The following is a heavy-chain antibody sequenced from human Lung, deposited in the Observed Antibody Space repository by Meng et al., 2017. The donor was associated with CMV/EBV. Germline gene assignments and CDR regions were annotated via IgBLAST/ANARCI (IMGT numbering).Heavy chain of an antibody. CDR3: ARWRSGYYHYYYGMDV. J-gene: IGHJ6*02. D-gene: IGHD3-22*01. CDR1: GFTFSSYS. Sequence: GESLKISCAASGFTFSSYSMSWVRQAPGKGLEWVANIKQDGSEKYYVDSVKGRFTISRDNAKNSLYLQMNSLRAEDTAVYYCARWRSGYYHYYYGMDVWGQGTTVTVSS. CDR2: IKQDGSEK. V-gene: IGHV3-7*01.